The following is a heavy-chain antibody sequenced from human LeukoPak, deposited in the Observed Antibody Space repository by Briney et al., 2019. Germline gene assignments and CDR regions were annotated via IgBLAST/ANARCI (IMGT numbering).Heavy chain of an antibody. CDR3: AREFSPSGDYGEAGIDY. CDR2: IYSSGST. J-gene: IGHJ4*02. V-gene: IGHV4-4*07. CDR1: GASISVYY. Sequence: SETLSLTCTVSGASISVYYWSCIRQPAGKGLEWIGRIYSSGSTNYSPSLKSRVTMSIDTSKNQFSLKLRSVTAADTDVYYCAREFSPSGDYGEAGIDYWGQGTLVTVSS. D-gene: IGHD4-17*01.